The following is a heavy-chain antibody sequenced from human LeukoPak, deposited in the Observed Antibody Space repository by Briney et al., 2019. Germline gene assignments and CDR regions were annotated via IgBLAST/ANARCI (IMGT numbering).Heavy chain of an antibody. CDR2: ISGSGGST. Sequence: GGSLRLSCAASGFTFSSYAVSWVRQAPGKGLEWVSAISGSGGSTYYADSVKGRFTISRDNSKNTLYLQMNSLRAEDTAVYYCANKLLQQWLVDWGQGTLVTVSS. CDR3: ANKLLQQWLVD. D-gene: IGHD6-19*01. J-gene: IGHJ4*02. V-gene: IGHV3-23*01. CDR1: GFTFSSYA.